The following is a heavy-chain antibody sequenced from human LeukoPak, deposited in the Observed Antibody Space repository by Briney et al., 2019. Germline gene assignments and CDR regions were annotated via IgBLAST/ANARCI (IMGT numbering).Heavy chain of an antibody. CDR3: ARAGYYGSGSSPGFDY. Sequence: GGSLRLSCAASGFTFSSYGMNWVRQAPGKGLEWVSSISSSSSYIYYADSVKGRFTISRDNAKNSLYLQMNSLRAEDTAVYYCARAGYYGSGSSPGFDYWGQGTLVTVSS. J-gene: IGHJ4*02. V-gene: IGHV3-21*01. CDR1: GFTFSSYG. CDR2: ISSSSSYI. D-gene: IGHD3-10*01.